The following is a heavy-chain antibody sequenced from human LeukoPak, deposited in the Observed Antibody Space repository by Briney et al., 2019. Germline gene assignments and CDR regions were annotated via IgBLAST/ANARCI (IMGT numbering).Heavy chain of an antibody. Sequence: SETLPLTCTVSGGSISSYYWSWIRQPAAKGLEWIGRVYTSGRTNYNPSLTSRVTMSVDTSKNQFFLKLSSVTAADTAVYYCARDMTYCGGDCYWNWFDPWGQGTLVTVSS. CDR1: GGSISSYY. CDR2: VYTSGRT. V-gene: IGHV4-4*07. CDR3: ARDMTYCGGDCYWNWFDP. J-gene: IGHJ5*02. D-gene: IGHD2-21*02.